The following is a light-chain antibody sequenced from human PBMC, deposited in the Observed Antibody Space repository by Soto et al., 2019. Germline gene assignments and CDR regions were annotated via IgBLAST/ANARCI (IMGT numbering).Light chain of an antibody. CDR3: SSYTSSSTWV. J-gene: IGLJ3*02. V-gene: IGLV2-14*01. CDR2: EVS. Sequence: QSALTQPASVSGSPGQSITISCTGTTSDVGYVSCYQQHPRKAPKLMIYEVSNLPSGISNRFSGSKSGNTASLTISVLAAEDEVDYYCSSYTSSSTWVLGGGTKLTVL. CDR1: TSDVGY.